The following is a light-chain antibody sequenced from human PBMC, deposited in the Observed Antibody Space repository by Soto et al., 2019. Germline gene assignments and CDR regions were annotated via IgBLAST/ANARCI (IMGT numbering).Light chain of an antibody. CDR3: SSYAVSNNVI. CDR2: EVT. Sequence: QSALTQSPSASGSPGQSVTISCTGTSSDIGGYNSVSWYQQHPGKAPKLTIYEVTKRPSGVPDRFSGSKSGNTASLTVSGLQAEDEADYYCSSYAVSNNVIFGGGTKLTVL. V-gene: IGLV2-8*01. J-gene: IGLJ2*01. CDR1: SSDIGGYNS.